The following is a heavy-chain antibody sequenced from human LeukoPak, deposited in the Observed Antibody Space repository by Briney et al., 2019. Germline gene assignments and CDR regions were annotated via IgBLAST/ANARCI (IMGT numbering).Heavy chain of an antibody. J-gene: IGHJ4*02. V-gene: IGHV1-2*02. CDR3: ARKHTMVRGVNSLGY. CDR1: GYTFTGYY. Sequence: ASVKVSCKASGYTFTGYYMQWVRQAPGQGLEWMGRINPNSGGTNYAQKFQGRVTMTRDTSISTAYMELSRLRSDDTAVYYCARKHTMVRGVNSLGYWGQGTLVTVSS. D-gene: IGHD3-10*01. CDR2: INPNSGGT.